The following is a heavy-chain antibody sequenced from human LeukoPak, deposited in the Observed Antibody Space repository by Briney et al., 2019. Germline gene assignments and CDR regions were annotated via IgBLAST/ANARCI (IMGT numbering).Heavy chain of an antibody. V-gene: IGHV3-30*03. CDR2: ISYDGSNK. CDR3: ARGEVPATASDY. D-gene: IGHD2-2*01. Sequence: PGGSLRLSRAASGFTFSSYSMNWVRQAPGKGLEWVAVISYDGSNKYYADSVKGRFTISRDNSKNTLYLQMNSLRAEDTAVYYCARGEVPATASDYWGQGTLVTVSS. CDR1: GFTFSSYS. J-gene: IGHJ4*02.